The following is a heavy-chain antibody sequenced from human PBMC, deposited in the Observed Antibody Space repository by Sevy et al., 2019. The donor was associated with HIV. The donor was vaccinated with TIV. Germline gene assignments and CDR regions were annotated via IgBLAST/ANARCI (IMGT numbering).Heavy chain of an antibody. J-gene: IGHJ4*02. V-gene: IGHV3-7*03. CDR3: ARNIGPDC. D-gene: IGHD3-16*02. CDR2: INQDASRK. CDR1: EFSISNYW. Sequence: GGSLRLSCAASEFSISNYWMSWVRQAPGKGLERVANINQDASRKHYMDSVKGRFTISRDNAKNSLSLQMDSLRAEDTAVYYCARNIGPDCWGQGTLVTVSS.